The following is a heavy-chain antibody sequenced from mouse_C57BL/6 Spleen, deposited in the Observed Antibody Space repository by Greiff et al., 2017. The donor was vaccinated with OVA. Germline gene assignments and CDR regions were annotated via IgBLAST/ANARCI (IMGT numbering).Heavy chain of an antibody. CDR3: ARGGLASFAY. Sequence: EVQLQQSGPELVKPGASVKISCKASGYTFTDYYMNWVKQSHGKSLEWIGDINPNNGGTSYNQKFKGKATLTVDKSSSTAYMELRSLTSEDSAVYYCARGGLASFAYWGQGTLVTVSA. CDR2: INPNNGGT. CDR1: GYTFTDYY. V-gene: IGHV1-26*01. J-gene: IGHJ3*01.